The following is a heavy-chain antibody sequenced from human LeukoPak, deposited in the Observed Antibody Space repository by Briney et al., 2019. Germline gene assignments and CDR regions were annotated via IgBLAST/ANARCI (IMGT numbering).Heavy chain of an antibody. D-gene: IGHD6-13*01. Sequence: PSETLSLTCSVSNYSIVSGYYWGWIRQPPGKGLEWIGSIYHSGNTYYNPSLKSRVTISVDTSKNQFSLKLTSVTAADTAVYYCARAFSSSWYSYYYYGMDVWGQGTTVTVSS. CDR2: IYHSGNT. CDR1: NYSIVSGYY. CDR3: ARAFSSSWYSYYYYGMDV. J-gene: IGHJ6*02. V-gene: IGHV4-38-2*02.